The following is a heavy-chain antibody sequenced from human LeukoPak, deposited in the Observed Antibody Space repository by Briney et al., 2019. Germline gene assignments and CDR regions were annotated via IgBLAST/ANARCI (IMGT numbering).Heavy chain of an antibody. CDR1: GGSISSYY. V-gene: IGHV4-4*07. J-gene: IGHJ4*02. Sequence: PSETLSLTCTVSGGSISSYYWSWIRRPAGKGLEWIGRIYTSGSTNYNPSLKSRVTMSVDTSKNQFSLKLSSVTAADTAVYYCAGSIAEAGTDFDYWGQGTLVTVSS. CDR3: AGSIAEAGTDFDY. D-gene: IGHD6-19*01. CDR2: IYTSGST.